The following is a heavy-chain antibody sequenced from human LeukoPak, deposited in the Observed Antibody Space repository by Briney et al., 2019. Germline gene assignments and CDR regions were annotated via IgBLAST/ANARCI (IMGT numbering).Heavy chain of an antibody. CDR1: GYTFTSYG. CDR2: ISAYNGNT. J-gene: IGHJ4*02. V-gene: IGHV1-18*01. CDR3: ARDHLLVVPATQPGGWWYYFDY. D-gene: IGHD2-2*01. Sequence: GASVKVSCKASGYTFTSYGISWVRQAPGQGLEWMGWISAYNGNTNYAQKLQGRVTMTTDTSTSTAYMELRSLRSDDTAVYYCARDHLLVVPATQPGGWWYYFDYWGQGTLVTVSS.